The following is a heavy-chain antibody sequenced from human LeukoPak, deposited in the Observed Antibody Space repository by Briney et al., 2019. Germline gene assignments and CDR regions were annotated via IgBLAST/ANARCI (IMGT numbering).Heavy chain of an antibody. CDR3: AKAPVTTCRGAFCYPFDY. D-gene: IGHD2-15*01. V-gene: IGHV3-23*01. Sequence: GGSLRLSCAASGFTFSSYAMSWVRQAPGKGLEWVSAISDTGNTYHADSVKGRFTISRDSSKNSLFLQMNRLRPEDAAVYYCAKAPVTTCRGAFCYPFDYWGLGTLVTVSS. CDR1: GFTFSSYA. CDR2: ISDTGNT. J-gene: IGHJ4*02.